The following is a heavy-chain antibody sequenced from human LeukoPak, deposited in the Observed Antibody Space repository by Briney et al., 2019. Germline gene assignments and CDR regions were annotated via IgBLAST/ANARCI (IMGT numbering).Heavy chain of an antibody. Sequence: ASVKVSCKASGYSFSGYYMHWVRQAPGQGLEWMGWINPNSGGTTYAQNFQGRVTMTRDASISTTYMELNRLTSDDTAVYFCARSSGAYYYYVDVWGKGTTVTVSS. D-gene: IGHD6-25*01. V-gene: IGHV1-2*02. CDR1: GYSFSGYY. J-gene: IGHJ6*03. CDR2: INPNSGGT. CDR3: ARSSGAYYYYVDV.